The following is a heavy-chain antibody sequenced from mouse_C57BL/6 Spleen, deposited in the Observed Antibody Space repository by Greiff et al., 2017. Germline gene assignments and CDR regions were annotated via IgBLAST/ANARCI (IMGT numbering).Heavy chain of an antibody. J-gene: IGHJ2*01. V-gene: IGHV14-4*01. CDR3: TTRTTVVLDY. CDR2: IDPENGDT. Sequence: VQLQQSGAELVRPGASVKLSCTASGFNFKDDYMHWVKQRPEQGLEWIGWIDPENGDTEYASKFQGKATITADTSSNTAYLPLSSLTSEDTAVYYCTTRTTVVLDYWGQGTTLTVSS. CDR1: GFNFKDDY. D-gene: IGHD1-1*01.